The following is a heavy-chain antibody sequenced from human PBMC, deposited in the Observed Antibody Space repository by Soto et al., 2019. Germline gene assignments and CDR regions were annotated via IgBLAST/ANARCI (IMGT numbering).Heavy chain of an antibody. CDR3: ARDLKYYYDNSGRYGMDV. Sequence: ASVKVACKASGGTFSSYAISWVRQAPGQGVEWMGGVIPIFGTADYAQKFQGRVTITADKSTSTAYMELSRLRSEEKAVYYCARDLKYYYDNSGRYGMDVWDHGTAVTVS. CDR1: GGTFSSYA. CDR2: VIPIFGTA. J-gene: IGHJ6*02. D-gene: IGHD3-22*01. V-gene: IGHV1-69*06.